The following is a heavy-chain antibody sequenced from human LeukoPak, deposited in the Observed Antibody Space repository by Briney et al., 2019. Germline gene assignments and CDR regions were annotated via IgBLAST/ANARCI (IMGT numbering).Heavy chain of an antibody. CDR2: IKQDGSEK. V-gene: IGHV3-7*01. Sequence: GGSLRLSCAASGFTFSSYWMSWVRQAPGKGLEWVPNIKQDGSEKYYVDSVKGRFTISRDNAKNSLYLQMNSLRAEDTAVYYRARLRAVAGPAYWGQGTLVTVSS. J-gene: IGHJ4*02. D-gene: IGHD6-19*01. CDR3: ARLRAVAGPAY. CDR1: GFTFSSYW.